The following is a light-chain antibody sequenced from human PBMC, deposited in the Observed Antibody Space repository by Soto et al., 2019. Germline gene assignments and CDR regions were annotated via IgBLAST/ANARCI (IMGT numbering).Light chain of an antibody. CDR1: QDVSSN. J-gene: IGKJ4*01. V-gene: IGKV3-15*01. CDR3: QQYIRWPLT. Sequence: EKVMTQSPATLSVSPGERATLSCRASQDVSSNLAWYQQKPGQAPSLLIYGASARATGTPARFSGSGSGTEFTLTISSLQSEDYAVYFCQQYIRWPLTFGGGTKVDIK. CDR2: GAS.